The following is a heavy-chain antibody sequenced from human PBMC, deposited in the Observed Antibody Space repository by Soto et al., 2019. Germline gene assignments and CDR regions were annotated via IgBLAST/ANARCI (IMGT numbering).Heavy chain of an antibody. D-gene: IGHD3-10*01. Sequence: GGSLRLSCEGSGITFTNYWMHWVRQVPGEGLVWVSRIDNHGDGTSYADFVKGRFTISRDNAKNTMYLQMKSLRTEDTALHYCARDVWSRASGAPDSGRQGTALTVSS. J-gene: IGHJ5*01. CDR1: GITFTNYW. CDR3: ARDVWSRASGAPDS. CDR2: IDNHGDGT. V-gene: IGHV3-74*01.